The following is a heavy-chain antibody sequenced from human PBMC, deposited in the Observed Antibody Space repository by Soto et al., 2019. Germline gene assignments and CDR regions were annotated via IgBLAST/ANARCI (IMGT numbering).Heavy chain of an antibody. Sequence: EVQLVESGGGLAQPGGSLRLSCVAPGFSFNTYSMNWARQAAGKGLEWLSYITRGSDYVWYAGSVRGRFTISRDNAKNSVYLEMNNLRAEDTAVYYCVRDLHYAFDQWGRGTLVTVSS. CDR1: GFSFNTYS. V-gene: IGHV3-48*01. D-gene: IGHD2-2*01. CDR3: VRDLHYAFDQ. CDR2: ITRGSDYV. J-gene: IGHJ4*02.